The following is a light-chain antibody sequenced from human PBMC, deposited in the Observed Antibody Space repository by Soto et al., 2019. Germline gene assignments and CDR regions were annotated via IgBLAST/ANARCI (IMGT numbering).Light chain of an antibody. V-gene: IGLV2-14*01. CDR3: SSHTSGNTRV. Sequence: QSVLTQPASVSGSPGQSIAISCTGTSSDVGTYDYVSWYQQYPDKAPKLIIYEVTQRPSGVSNRFSGSKSGNTASLTISGLQAEDEADYYCSSHTSGNTRVFGTGTKLTVL. J-gene: IGLJ1*01. CDR1: SSDVGTYDY. CDR2: EVT.